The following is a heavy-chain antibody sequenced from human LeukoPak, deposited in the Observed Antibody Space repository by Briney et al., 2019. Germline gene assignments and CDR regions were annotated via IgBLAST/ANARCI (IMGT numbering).Heavy chain of an antibody. J-gene: IGHJ4*02. CDR1: GGSFSGYY. CDR2: INHSGST. V-gene: IGHV4-34*01. D-gene: IGHD4-17*01. Sequence: PSETLSLTCAVYGGSFSGYYWSWLRQPPGKGLEWIGEINHSGSTNYNPSLKSRVTRSVDTSKNQFSLKLSSVTAADTAVYYCARGTMTTVTYYFDYWGQGTLVTVSS. CDR3: ARGTMTTVTYYFDY.